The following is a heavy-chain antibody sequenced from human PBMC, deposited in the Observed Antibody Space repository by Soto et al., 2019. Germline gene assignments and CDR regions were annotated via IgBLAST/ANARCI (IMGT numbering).Heavy chain of an antibody. J-gene: IGHJ4*02. V-gene: IGHV2-26*01. Sequence: QVTLKESGPVLVKPTETLTLPCTVSGFSLSNARMGVSWFRQPPGKALEWLPHIFSNDEKSYSTSLKSRLTISKDTSKRHVDITMANKDSVDAATYCCARIQDDCDDYYLDYWGQGNLVTVSS. CDR1: GFSLSNARMG. CDR3: ARIQDDCDDYYLDY. CDR2: IFSNDEK. D-gene: IGHD4-17*01.